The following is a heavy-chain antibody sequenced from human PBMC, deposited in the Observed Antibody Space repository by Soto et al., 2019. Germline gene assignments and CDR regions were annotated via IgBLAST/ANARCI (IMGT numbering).Heavy chain of an antibody. CDR3: ARGLRTQGTPHGGWFDP. J-gene: IGHJ5*02. CDR2: INPNSGGT. Sequence: QVQLVQSGAEVKKPGASVKVSCKASGYTFTGYYMHWVRQAPGQGLEWMGWINPNSGGTNYAQKFQGRVTMTRDTSISTAYMELSRLRSDDTAVYYCARGLRTQGTPHGGWFDPWGQGTLVTVSS. V-gene: IGHV1-2*02. D-gene: IGHD1-1*01. CDR1: GYTFTGYY.